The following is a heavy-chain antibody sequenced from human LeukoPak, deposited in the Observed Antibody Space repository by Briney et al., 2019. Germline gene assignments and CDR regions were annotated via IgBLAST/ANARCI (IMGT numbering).Heavy chain of an antibody. CDR2: INWNGGAT. CDR3: AIDAQHYYGSSATDW. V-gene: IGHV3-20*04. J-gene: IGHJ4*02. D-gene: IGHD3-22*01. CDR1: GFTFDDYG. Sequence: GGSLRLSCAASGFTFDDYGMSWVRQAPGKGLEWVSGINWNGGATHYADSVEGRFTISRDNSKNTLYLQMNSLRAEDTAVYYCAIDAQHYYGSSATDWWGQGTLVTVSS.